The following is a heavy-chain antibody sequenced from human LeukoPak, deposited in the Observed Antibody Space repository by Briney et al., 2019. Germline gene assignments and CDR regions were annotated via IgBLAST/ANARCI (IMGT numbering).Heavy chain of an antibody. Sequence: PGGSLRLSCTASGFTFSSYGMHWVRQAPCKGLEWVAIIQYDGSNKHYVDSVQGRFTISRDNSKNTLYLQMNSLRAEDTAVYYCAKERYSSSSLFAITPFDYWGQGTLVTVSS. CDR2: IQYDGSNK. D-gene: IGHD6-13*01. CDR1: GFTFSSYG. J-gene: IGHJ4*02. CDR3: AKERYSSSSLFAITPFDY. V-gene: IGHV3-30*02.